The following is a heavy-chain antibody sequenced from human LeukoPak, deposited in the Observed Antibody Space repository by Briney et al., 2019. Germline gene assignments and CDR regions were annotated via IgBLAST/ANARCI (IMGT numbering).Heavy chain of an antibody. V-gene: IGHV3-48*02. D-gene: IGHD3-10*01. CDR2: ISSSSTI. CDR1: GFTFSSYS. CDR3: ARDLSGRYAFDI. Sequence: PGGSLRLSCAASGFTFSSYSMIWVRQAPGKGLEWVSYISSSSTIYYADSVKGRFTISRDNAKNSLYLQMNSLRDEDTAVYYCARDLSGRYAFDIWGQGIMVTVSS. J-gene: IGHJ3*02.